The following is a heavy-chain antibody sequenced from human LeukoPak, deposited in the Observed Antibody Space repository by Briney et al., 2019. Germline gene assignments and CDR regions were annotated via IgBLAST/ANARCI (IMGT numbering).Heavy chain of an antibody. CDR3: ARVLTPYYMDV. V-gene: IGHV1-69*05. CDR2: LIPIFGTA. J-gene: IGHJ6*03. Sequence: VASVKVSCKASGGTFSSYAISWVRQAPGQGLEWMGGLIPIFGTANYAQKFQGRVTITTDESTSTAYMELSSLRSEDTAVYYCARVLTPYYMDVWGKGTTVTVSS. CDR1: GGTFSSYA.